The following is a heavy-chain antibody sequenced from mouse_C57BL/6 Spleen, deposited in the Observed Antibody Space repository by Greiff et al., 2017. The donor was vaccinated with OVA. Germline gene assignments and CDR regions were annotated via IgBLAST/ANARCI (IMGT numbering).Heavy chain of an antibody. D-gene: IGHD1-1*01. CDR3: TREGGSSYETWFAY. CDR2: ISSGGDYI. Sequence: EVMLVESGEGLVKPGGSLKLSCAASGFTFSSYAMSWVRQTPEKRLEWVAYISSGGDYIYYADTVKGRFTISRDNARNTLYLQMSSLKSEDTAMYYCTREGGSSYETWFAYWGQGTLVTVSA. V-gene: IGHV5-9-1*02. CDR1: GFTFSSYA. J-gene: IGHJ3*01.